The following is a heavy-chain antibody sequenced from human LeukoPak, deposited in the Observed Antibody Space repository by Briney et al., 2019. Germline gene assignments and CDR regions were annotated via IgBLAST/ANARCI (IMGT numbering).Heavy chain of an antibody. CDR2: IIPIFGKA. CDR1: GGTFSSYA. CDR3: ARDRMGFTVTTGNWFDP. V-gene: IGHV1-69*05. Sequence: GASVKVSCKASGGTFSSYAISWVRQAPGQGLGWRGGIIPIFGKANYAQKFQGRVTITTDESTSTAYMELSSLRSEDTAVYYCARDRMGFTVTTGNWFDPWGQGTLVTVSS. J-gene: IGHJ5*02. D-gene: IGHD4-17*01.